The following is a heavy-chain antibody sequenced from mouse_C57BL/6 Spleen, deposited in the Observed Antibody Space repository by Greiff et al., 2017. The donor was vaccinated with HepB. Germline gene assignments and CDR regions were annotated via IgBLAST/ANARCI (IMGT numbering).Heavy chain of an antibody. Sequence: EVQLQESGPELVKPGASVKISCKASGYSFPDYNMNWVKQSKGKSLEWIGVINPNYGTTSYNQKFKGKATLTVDQSSSTAYMQLNSLTSEDSAVYCCASAIYYYGSSYGGNAMDYWGQGTSVTVSS. CDR2: INPNYGTT. CDR3: ASAIYYYGSSYGGNAMDY. V-gene: IGHV1-39*01. J-gene: IGHJ4*01. CDR1: GYSFPDYN. D-gene: IGHD1-1*01.